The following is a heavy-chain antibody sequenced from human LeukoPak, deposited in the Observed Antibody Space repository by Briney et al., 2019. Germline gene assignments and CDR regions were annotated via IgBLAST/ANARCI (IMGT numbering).Heavy chain of an antibody. CDR3: AREGTAATATSNWFDP. CDR2: IYPADSVT. CDR1: GYTFTAYW. J-gene: IGHJ5*02. Sequence: GESLKISCKASGYTFTAYWIAWVRQMPGKGLEWMGIIYPADSVTRYSPSFQGQVTISADESRSTAYLQWSSLKASDTATYYCAREGTAATATSNWFDPWGQGTLVTVSS. V-gene: IGHV5-51*01. D-gene: IGHD6-13*01.